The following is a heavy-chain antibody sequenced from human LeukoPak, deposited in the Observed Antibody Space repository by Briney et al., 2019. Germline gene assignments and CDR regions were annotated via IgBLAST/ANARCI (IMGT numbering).Heavy chain of an antibody. CDR2: INNSGST. Sequence: SETLSLTCAVYGGSFSGYYWSWIRQPPGKGLEWIGEINNSGSTNYNPPLKSRVTISVDTSKNQFSLKLSSVTAADTALYYSARVVVSQENSGYMLVRYFDYWGQGTLVTVSS. D-gene: IGHD3-22*01. J-gene: IGHJ4*02. V-gene: IGHV4-34*01. CDR1: GGSFSGYY. CDR3: ARVVVSQENSGYMLVRYFDY.